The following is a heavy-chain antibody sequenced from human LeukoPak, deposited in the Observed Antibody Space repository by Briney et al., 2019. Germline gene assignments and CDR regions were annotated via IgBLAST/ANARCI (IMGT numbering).Heavy chain of an antibody. J-gene: IGHJ6*03. Sequence: GASVKVSCKASGYTFTSYGISWVRQAPGQGLEWMGWISAYNGNTNYAQKLQGRVTMTTDTSTSTAYMELRSLRSDDTAVYYCAGESSWSSPYYYYMDVWGKGTTVTVSS. CDR2: ISAYNGNT. CDR3: AGESSWSSPYYYYMDV. CDR1: GYTFTSYG. D-gene: IGHD6-13*01. V-gene: IGHV1-18*01.